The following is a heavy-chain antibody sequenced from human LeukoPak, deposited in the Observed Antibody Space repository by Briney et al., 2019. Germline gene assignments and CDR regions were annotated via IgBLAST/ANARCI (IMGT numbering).Heavy chain of an antibody. V-gene: IGHV4-4*07. CDR3: ARRGRIVYPPDYYFDY. D-gene: IGHD2-8*01. J-gene: IGHJ4*02. Sequence: SETLSLTCTVSGGSISSYYWSWIRQAAGKGLEWIGRIYTSGSTNYNPSLKSRVTMSVDTSKNQFSLKLSSVTAADPAVYYCARRGRIVYPPDYYFDYWGPGTLVTVSS. CDR1: GGSISSYY. CDR2: IYTSGST.